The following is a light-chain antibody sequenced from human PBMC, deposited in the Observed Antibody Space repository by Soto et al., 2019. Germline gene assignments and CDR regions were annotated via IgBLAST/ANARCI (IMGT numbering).Light chain of an antibody. V-gene: IGKV3D-15*01. CDR2: DAS. CDR1: QSVSTN. Sequence: EIVMTQSPATLSVSPGERATLSCRASQSVSTNLAWYQQKPGQAPRLLIYDASTRATGIPAKIGGSGSGTEFTLTISSLQSEDFAVYYCQQYSNWRPITFGQGTRLEIK. CDR3: QQYSNWRPIT. J-gene: IGKJ5*01.